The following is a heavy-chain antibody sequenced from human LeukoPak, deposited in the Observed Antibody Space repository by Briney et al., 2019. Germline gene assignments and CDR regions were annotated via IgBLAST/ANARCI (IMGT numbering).Heavy chain of an antibody. J-gene: IGHJ3*02. CDR2: VRSKGNNYAT. Sequence: GGSLRLSCAASGFDFSGSAMHRVRQASGKGLEWVGRVRSKGNNYATAYAVSVKGRFTISRDDSKNMAYLQMNSLKTEDTALYYCTRPPGTRHSFDIWGQGTMVTVSS. CDR3: TRPPGTRHSFDI. V-gene: IGHV3-73*01. D-gene: IGHD6-13*01. CDR1: GFDFSGSA.